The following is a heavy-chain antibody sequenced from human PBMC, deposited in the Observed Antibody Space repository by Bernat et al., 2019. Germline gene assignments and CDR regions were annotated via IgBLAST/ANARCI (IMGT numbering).Heavy chain of an antibody. CDR2: IYYSGST. CDR3: ANRIAAAGLDY. CDR1: GGSISSSSYY. Sequence: QLQLQESGPGLVKPSETLSLTCTVSGGSISSSSYYWGWIRQPPGKGLEWIGSIYYSGSTYYNPSLKSRVTISVDTSKNQFSLKLSSVTAADTAVYYCANRIAAAGLDYWGQGTLVTVSS. J-gene: IGHJ4*02. V-gene: IGHV4-39*01. D-gene: IGHD6-13*01.